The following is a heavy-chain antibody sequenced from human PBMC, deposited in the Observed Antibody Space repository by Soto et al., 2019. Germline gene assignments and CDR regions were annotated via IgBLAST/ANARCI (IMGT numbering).Heavy chain of an antibody. CDR3: ARDQLEGNWFDP. D-gene: IGHD1-1*01. J-gene: IGHJ5*02. CDR2: IYHSGYT. Sequence: QLQLQESGSGLVKPSQTLSLTCTVSGGSISSGGYDWNWIRQAPGKGLEWIGYIYHSGYTLYNPSLKGRVTVSVDKSKNHFSLNLTSVTAADTAVYYCARDQLEGNWFDPWGQGTLVTVSS. V-gene: IGHV4-30-2*01. CDR1: GGSISSGGYD.